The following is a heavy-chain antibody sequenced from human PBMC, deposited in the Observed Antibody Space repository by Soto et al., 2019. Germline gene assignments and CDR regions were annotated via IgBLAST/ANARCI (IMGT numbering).Heavy chain of an antibody. CDR1: SGSISSSGDY. V-gene: IGHV4-39*01. Sequence: PSETLALTCTVSSGSISSSGDYWGWIRQPPGKGLEWIGSIYYSGSTYYNPSLKSRVTISVDTSKNQFSLKLSSVTAADTAVYYCARHYDILTGYYWAWFDPWGQGTLVTV. D-gene: IGHD3-9*01. CDR2: IYYSGST. J-gene: IGHJ5*02. CDR3: ARHYDILTGYYWAWFDP.